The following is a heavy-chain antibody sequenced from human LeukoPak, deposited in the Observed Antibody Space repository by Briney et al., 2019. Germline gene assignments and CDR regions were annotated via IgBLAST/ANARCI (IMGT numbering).Heavy chain of an antibody. Sequence: PGGSLRLSCAASEFTFSSYWMSWVRQAPGKGLEWVTNIKQDGSEKYYVDSVKGRFTISRDNSKNTLYLQMNSLRAEDTAIYYCAKDPNYYDSIGPSGPWGQGTLVTVSS. CDR1: EFTFSSYW. V-gene: IGHV3-7*03. CDR3: AKDPNYYDSIGPSGP. CDR2: IKQDGSEK. J-gene: IGHJ5*02. D-gene: IGHD3-22*01.